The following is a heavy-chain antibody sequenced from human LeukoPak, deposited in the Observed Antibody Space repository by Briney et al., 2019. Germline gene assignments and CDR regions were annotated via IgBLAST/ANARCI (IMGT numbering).Heavy chain of an antibody. Sequence: GESLRLSCAASGFTFSSYALTWVRQAPGKGLEWVSAISGSGGSTYYADSVKGRFTISRDNSKNTLYLQMNSLRAEDTAVYYCAKDHMVRGAFIWGQGTMVTVSS. J-gene: IGHJ3*02. CDR3: AKDHMVRGAFI. D-gene: IGHD3-10*01. CDR1: GFTFSSYA. V-gene: IGHV3-23*01. CDR2: ISGSGGST.